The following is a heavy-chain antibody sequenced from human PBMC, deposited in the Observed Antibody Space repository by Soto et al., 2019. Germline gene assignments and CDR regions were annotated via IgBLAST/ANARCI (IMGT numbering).Heavy chain of an antibody. Sequence: QVQLVESGGGVVQPGRSLRLSCAASGFTFSSYAMHWVRQAPGKGLEWVAVISYDGSNKYYADSVKGRFTISRDNSKNTRYLKMNSLRAEDTAVYYGAIGGERRDGYNPKDIWGQGTMVTVSS. V-gene: IGHV3-30-3*01. J-gene: IGHJ3*02. CDR1: GFTFSSYA. CDR3: AIGGERRDGYNPKDI. D-gene: IGHD5-12*01. CDR2: ISYDGSNK.